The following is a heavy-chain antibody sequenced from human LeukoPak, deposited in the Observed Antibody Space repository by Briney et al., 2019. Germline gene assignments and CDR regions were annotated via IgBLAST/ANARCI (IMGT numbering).Heavy chain of an antibody. CDR1: GFTVSSVY. Sequence: PGGSLRLSCAVSGFTVSSVYMSWVRQAPGKGLEWVSVLYTGGSISYADSVKGRFTISRDNSKNTLYLQMNSLRAEDTAVYYCATVSSSSPHYWGQGTLVTVSS. CDR3: ATVSSSSPHY. J-gene: IGHJ4*02. V-gene: IGHV3-66*02. D-gene: IGHD6-6*01. CDR2: LYTGGSI.